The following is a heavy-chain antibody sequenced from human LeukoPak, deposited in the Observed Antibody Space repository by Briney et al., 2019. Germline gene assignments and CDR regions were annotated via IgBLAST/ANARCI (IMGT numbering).Heavy chain of an antibody. CDR2: ISGSGGST. Sequence: GGSLRLSYAASGFTFSSYAMSWVRQAPGKGLEWVSAISGSGGSTYYADSVKGRFTISRDNSKNTLYLQMNSLRAEDTAVYYCAKSPLAPGIAAAGNYYFDYWGQGTLVTVSS. D-gene: IGHD6-13*01. CDR3: AKSPLAPGIAAAGNYYFDY. J-gene: IGHJ4*02. V-gene: IGHV3-23*01. CDR1: GFTFSSYA.